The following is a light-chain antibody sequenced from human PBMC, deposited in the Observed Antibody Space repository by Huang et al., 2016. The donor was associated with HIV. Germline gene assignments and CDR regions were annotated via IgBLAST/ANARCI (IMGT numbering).Light chain of an antibody. V-gene: IGKV2-28*01. CDR3: MQGLQIPHT. J-gene: IGKJ2*01. CDR1: QRLLHSNGYNY. Sequence: DIVMTQSPLSLPVTPAEPASISCRSSQRLLHSNGYNYLSWFRQKPGQSPQLLIYLGSNRASGVPERFSGSGSGTDFTLKISRVEAEDVGVYYCMQGLQIPHTFGQGTKLEIK. CDR2: LGS.